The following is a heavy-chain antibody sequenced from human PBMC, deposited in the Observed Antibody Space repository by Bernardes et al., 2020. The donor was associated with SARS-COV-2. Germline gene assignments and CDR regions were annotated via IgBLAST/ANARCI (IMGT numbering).Heavy chain of an antibody. CDR3: ARGSGNYYFDY. V-gene: IGHV3-74*01. Sequence: GGSLRLSCLVSGFTFSSYWMHWVRLGPGKGPVWVSRINGDGSSINYADSVKGRFTISRDNARNTLYLEMNSLRAEDTAVYYCARGSGNYYFDYWGQGTLVTVSS. J-gene: IGHJ4*02. CDR2: INGDGSSI. CDR1: GFTFSSYW. D-gene: IGHD1-26*01.